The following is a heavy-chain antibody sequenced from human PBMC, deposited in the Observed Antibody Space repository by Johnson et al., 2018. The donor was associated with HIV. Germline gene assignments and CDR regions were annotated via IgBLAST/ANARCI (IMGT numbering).Heavy chain of an antibody. J-gene: IGHJ3*02. V-gene: IGHV3-66*01. Sequence: VQLVESGGGLVQPGGSLRLSCAASGFTVTNKYMSWVRQAPGKGLEWVSVMYGGGSTYHADSVTGRFSLSRDHSKNTVYLKMNSLRAEETAVYYCARVRQSGGGDADAFDIWGQGTLVSVSS. CDR3: ARVRQSGGGDADAFDI. CDR1: GFTVTNKY. CDR2: MYGGGST. D-gene: IGHD3-16*01.